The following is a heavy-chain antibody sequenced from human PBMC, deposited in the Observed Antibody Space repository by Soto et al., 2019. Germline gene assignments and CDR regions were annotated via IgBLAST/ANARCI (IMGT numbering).Heavy chain of an antibody. CDR3: ASRITMVRGVIDGMDV. CDR1: GYTFTSYG. Sequence: QVQLVQSGAEVKKPGASVTVSCKASGYTFTSYGISWVRQAPGQGLEWMGWISAYNGNTNYAQKLQGRVTMTTDTSTSTAYMELRGLRSDDTAVYYCASRITMVRGVIDGMDVWGQGTKVTVSS. CDR2: ISAYNGNT. D-gene: IGHD3-10*01. V-gene: IGHV1-18*01. J-gene: IGHJ6*02.